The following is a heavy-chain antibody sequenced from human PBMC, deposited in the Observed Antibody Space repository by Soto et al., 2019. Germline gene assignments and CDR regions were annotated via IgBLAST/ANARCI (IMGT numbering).Heavy chain of an antibody. Sequence: VELVESGGGLVKPGGSLRLSCLASRFRFSDYTMTWVRQAPGKGLEWVSSISIISTYIYCGDSVKGRFTISRDNAKNSLYLQMNSLRVEDTAVYYCARRGSEVTTGGGALDMWGQGTMVTVSS. CDR3: ARRGSEVTTGGGALDM. V-gene: IGHV3-21*01. D-gene: IGHD4-17*01. J-gene: IGHJ3*02. CDR1: RFRFSDYT. CDR2: ISIISTYI.